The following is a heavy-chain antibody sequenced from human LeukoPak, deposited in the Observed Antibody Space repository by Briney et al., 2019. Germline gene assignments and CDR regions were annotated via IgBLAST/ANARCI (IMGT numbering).Heavy chain of an antibody. D-gene: IGHD3-16*01. CDR3: ARDNDSRDPPHFDY. CDR1: GYTFTSYY. J-gene: IGHJ4*02. Sequence: ASAKVSCKASGYTFTSYYMHWVRQAPGQGLEWMGIINPSGGSTSYAQKFQGRVTMTRDMSTRTAYMELSSLRSEDTAVYYCARDNDSRDPPHFDYWGQGTLVTVSS. CDR2: INPSGGST. V-gene: IGHV1-46*01.